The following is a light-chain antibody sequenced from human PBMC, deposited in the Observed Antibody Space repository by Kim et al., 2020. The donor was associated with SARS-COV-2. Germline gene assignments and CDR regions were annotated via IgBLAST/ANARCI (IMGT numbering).Light chain of an antibody. V-gene: IGLV2-11*01. CDR1: RSDVGDYNF. Sequence: SPGQSVPISCAGTRSDVGDYNFISWYQQHPGKAPKLMMYDVSEWPSGVPDRFSGSKSGNTASLTVSGLQAEDEADYYCSSYATTVVFGGGTQLTVL. CDR3: SSYATTVV. J-gene: IGLJ2*01. CDR2: DVS.